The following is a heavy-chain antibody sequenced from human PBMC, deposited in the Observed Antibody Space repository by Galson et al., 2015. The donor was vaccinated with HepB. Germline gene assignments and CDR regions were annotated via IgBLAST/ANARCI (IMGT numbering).Heavy chain of an antibody. Sequence: QSGAEVKKPGESLRISCKASGYTFTSYAMNWVRQAPGQGLEWMGWINTNTGNPTYAQGFTGRFVFSLDTSVSTAYLQISSLKAEDTAVYYCAIPGIAAAGEHDAFDIWGQGTMVTVSS. CDR3: AIPGIAAAGEHDAFDI. D-gene: IGHD6-13*01. J-gene: IGHJ3*02. CDR1: GYTFTSYA. CDR2: INTNTGNP. V-gene: IGHV7-4-1*02.